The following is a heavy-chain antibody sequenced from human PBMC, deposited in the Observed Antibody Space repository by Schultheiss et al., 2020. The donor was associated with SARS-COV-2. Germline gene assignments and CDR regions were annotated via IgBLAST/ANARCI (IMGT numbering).Heavy chain of an antibody. CDR3: ASNSGTTGDRRYYYGMDV. CDR1: GFTFSSYG. J-gene: IGHJ6*02. V-gene: IGHV3-30*03. D-gene: IGHD2/OR15-2a*01. Sequence: GGSLRLSCAASGFTFSSYGMHWVRQAPGKGLEWVAVISYDGSNKYYADSVKGRFTISRDNSKNTLYLQMNSLRAEDTAVYYCASNSGTTGDRRYYYGMDVWGQGTTVTVSS. CDR2: ISYDGSNK.